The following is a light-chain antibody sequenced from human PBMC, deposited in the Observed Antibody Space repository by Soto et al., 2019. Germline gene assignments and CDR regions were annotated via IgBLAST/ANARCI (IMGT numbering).Light chain of an antibody. V-gene: IGLV2-14*01. CDR3: SSYTSSSTLSYF. CDR1: SSDVGGYNY. J-gene: IGLJ1*01. CDR2: DVS. Sequence: QSALTQPASVSGSPGQSITISCTGTSSDVGGYNYVSWYQQHSGKAPKLMIYDVSNRPSGVSNRFSGSKPGNTASLTISGLQAEDEADYYCSSYTSSSTLSYFSGTGTKVTVL.